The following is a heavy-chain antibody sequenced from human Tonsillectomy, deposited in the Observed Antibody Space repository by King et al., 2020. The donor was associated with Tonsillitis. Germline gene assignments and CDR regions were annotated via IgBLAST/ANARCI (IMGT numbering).Heavy chain of an antibody. Sequence: VQLVESGGGVVQPGRSLRLSCAASGFTFSSYGMHWVRQAPGKGLEGVAVISYDGIKKYYADSVKGRFTISRDNSKNTLYLQMNSLRAEDTAVYYCAREDFWSGTDYWGQGTLVTVSS. CDR2: ISYDGIKK. CDR1: GFTFSSYG. J-gene: IGHJ4*02. CDR3: AREDFWSGTDY. D-gene: IGHD3-3*01. V-gene: IGHV3-30*03.